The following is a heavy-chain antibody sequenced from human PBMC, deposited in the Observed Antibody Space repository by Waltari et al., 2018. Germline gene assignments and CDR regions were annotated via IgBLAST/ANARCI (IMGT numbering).Heavy chain of an antibody. CDR3: ASHDYDILTGS. CDR2: IYTSGSP. CDR1: GGSISSGSYY. J-gene: IGHJ5*02. Sequence: QVQLQESGPGLVKPSQTLSLTCPVSGGSISSGSYYWSWRRQPAGKGQGWIGGIYTSGSPNYNPSLKSRVTISVDTSKNQFSLKLSSVTAADTAVYYCASHDYDILTGSWGQGTLVTVSS. V-gene: IGHV4-61*02. D-gene: IGHD3-9*01.